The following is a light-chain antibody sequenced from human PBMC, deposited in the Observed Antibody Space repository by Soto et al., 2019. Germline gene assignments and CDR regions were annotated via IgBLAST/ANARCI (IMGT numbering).Light chain of an antibody. CDR1: TIGSES. CDR3: QVWDGTRDHCV. V-gene: IGLV3-21*02. Sequence: SSELTQPPSVSVAPGQTARISCGGATIGSESVHWYQQKPGQAPVLVVYDDTDRPSGIPERFSGSSSGTTATLTISRVEAGDEADYYCQVWDGTRDHCVFGTGTKLTVL. CDR2: DDT. J-gene: IGLJ1*01.